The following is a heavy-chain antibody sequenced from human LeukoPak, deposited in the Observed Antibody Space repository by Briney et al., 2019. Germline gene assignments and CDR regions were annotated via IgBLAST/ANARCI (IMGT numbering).Heavy chain of an antibody. J-gene: IGHJ4*02. CDR3: AKDLHYGSADY. Sequence: KAGGSLRLSCAASGFTFSDYYMSWIRQAPGKGLEWVSYISSSGSTIYYADSVKGRFTISRDNAKNSLYLQMNSLRAEDTAVYYCAKDLHYGSADYWGQGTLVTVSS. V-gene: IGHV3-11*04. D-gene: IGHD3-10*01. CDR1: GFTFSDYY. CDR2: ISSSGSTI.